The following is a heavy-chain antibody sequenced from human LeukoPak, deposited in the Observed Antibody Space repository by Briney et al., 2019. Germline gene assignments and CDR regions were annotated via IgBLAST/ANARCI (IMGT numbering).Heavy chain of an antibody. J-gene: IGHJ5*02. CDR1: GGSISSSSYY. CDR3: ARHWKNGSSWHSVSNWFDP. CDR2: IYYSGST. V-gene: IGHV4-39*01. D-gene: IGHD6-13*01. Sequence: SETLSLTCTVSGGSISSSSYYWGWIRQPPGKGLEWIGSIYYSGSTYYNPSLKSRVTTSVDTSKNQFSLKLSSVTAADTAVYYCARHWKNGSSWHSVSNWFDPWGQGTLVTVSS.